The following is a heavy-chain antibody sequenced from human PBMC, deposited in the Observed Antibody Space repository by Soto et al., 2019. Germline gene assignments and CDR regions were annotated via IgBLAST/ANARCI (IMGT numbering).Heavy chain of an antibody. J-gene: IGHJ5*02. V-gene: IGHV1-18*01. CDR2: ISAYNGNT. Sequence: ASVKVSCKASGYTFTSYGISWVRQAPGQGLEWMGWISAYNGNTNYAQKLQGRVTMTTDTSTSTAYMELRSLRSDDTAVYYCARDFPQTRPYYDFWSGYYTARGDWFDPWGQGTLVTVSS. CDR3: ARDFPQTRPYYDFWSGYYTARGDWFDP. CDR1: GYTFTSYG. D-gene: IGHD3-3*01.